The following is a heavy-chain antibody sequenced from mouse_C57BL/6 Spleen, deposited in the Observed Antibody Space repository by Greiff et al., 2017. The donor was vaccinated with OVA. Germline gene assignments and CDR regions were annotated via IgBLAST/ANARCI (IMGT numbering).Heavy chain of an antibody. CDR2: IDPGDGET. Sequence: VQLQQSGAELVKPGASVKLSCTASGFNIKDYYMNWVKQRPEQGLEWIGRIDPGDGETKYAPKFKGKATITADTSSNTAYLQLSSLTSEDTAVYYCARGSTTVVDYYAMDYWGQGTSVTVSS. CDR1: GFNIKDYY. V-gene: IGHV14-2*01. CDR3: ARGSTTVVDYYAMDY. J-gene: IGHJ4*01. D-gene: IGHD1-1*01.